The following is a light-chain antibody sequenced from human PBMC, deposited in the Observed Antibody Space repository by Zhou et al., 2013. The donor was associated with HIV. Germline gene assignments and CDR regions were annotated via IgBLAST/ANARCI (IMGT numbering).Light chain of an antibody. CDR1: SSNIGAGYD. J-gene: IGLJ2*01. Sequence: QSVLTQPPSVSGAPGQRVTISCTGGSSNIGAGYDVHWYQHLPGTAPKLLIYGNSNRPSGVPDRFSGSKSGTPASLAITGLQAEDEADYYCQSYDSSLSALFGGGTKLTVL. CDR2: GNS. V-gene: IGLV1-40*01. CDR3: QSYDSSLSAL.